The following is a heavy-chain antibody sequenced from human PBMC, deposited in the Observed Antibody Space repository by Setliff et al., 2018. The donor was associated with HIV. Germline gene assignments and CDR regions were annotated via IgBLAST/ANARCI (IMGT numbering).Heavy chain of an antibody. Sequence: GGSLRLSCVASGFNFTNSMNWVRQAPGKGLEWVSSISSSGNYMFYADSVKGRFTISRDNAGNSLSLLMNSLRAEDTAVYFCATHNDWKFDDWGQGTLVTVS. D-gene: IGHD1-1*01. J-gene: IGHJ4*02. CDR2: ISSSGNYM. CDR3: ATHNDWKFDD. CDR1: GFNFTNS. V-gene: IGHV3-21*01.